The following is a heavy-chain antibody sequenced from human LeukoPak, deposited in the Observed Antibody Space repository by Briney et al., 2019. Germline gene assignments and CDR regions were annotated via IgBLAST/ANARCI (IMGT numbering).Heavy chain of an antibody. CDR2: IIPIFGTA. V-gene: IGHV1-69*13. D-gene: IGHD5-12*01. J-gene: IGHJ3*02. CDR3: AREDSGYDFPDAFDI. CDR1: GGTFSSYA. Sequence: SVKVSCKASGGTFSSYAISWVRQAPGQGLEWMGGIIPIFGTANYAQKFQGRVTITADESTSTAYMELSSLRSEDTAVYYCAREDSGYDFPDAFDIWGQGTMVTVSS.